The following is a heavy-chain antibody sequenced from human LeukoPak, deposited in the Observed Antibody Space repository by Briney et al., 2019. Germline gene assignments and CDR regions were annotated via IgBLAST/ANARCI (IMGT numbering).Heavy chain of an antibody. CDR1: GGSFSGYY. CDR3: ARARSGGRIDY. J-gene: IGHJ4*02. D-gene: IGHD2-15*01. CDR2: INHSGST. Sequence: SETLSLTCAVYGGSFSGYYWSWIRKPPGKGLEWIGEINHSGSTNYNPSLKSRVTISVDTSKNQFSLKLSSVTAADTAVYYCARARSGGRIDYWGQGTLVTVTS. V-gene: IGHV4-34*01.